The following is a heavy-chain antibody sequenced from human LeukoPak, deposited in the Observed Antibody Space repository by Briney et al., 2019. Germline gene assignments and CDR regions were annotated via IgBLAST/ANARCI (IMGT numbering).Heavy chain of an antibody. CDR2: IYYSGST. Sequence: SETLSLTCTVSGGSISSSSYYWGWIRQPPGKGLEWIGSIYYSGSTYYNPSLKSRVTISVDTSKNQFSLKLSSVTAADTAVYYCAREAFRGVIAGDAFDIWGQGTMVTVSS. CDR3: AREAFRGVIAGDAFDI. V-gene: IGHV4-39*07. D-gene: IGHD3-16*02. CDR1: GGSISSSSYY. J-gene: IGHJ3*02.